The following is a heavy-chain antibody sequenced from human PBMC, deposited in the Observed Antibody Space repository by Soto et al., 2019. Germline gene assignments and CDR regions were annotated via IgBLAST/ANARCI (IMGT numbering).Heavy chain of an antibody. CDR3: AKVRGHAFDI. D-gene: IGHD3-10*01. V-gene: IGHV4-31*03. Sequence: QVQLQESGPGLVKPSQTLSLNCSVSGVSINSGDYYWSWIRQHAGQGLEWIGYIFYSGTTFYNPSLKSRVTLSIDASKNQFSLEMSSVTAADTALYYCAKVRGHAFDIRGQGTMVTVSS. CDR1: GVSINSGDYY. CDR2: IFYSGTT. J-gene: IGHJ3*02.